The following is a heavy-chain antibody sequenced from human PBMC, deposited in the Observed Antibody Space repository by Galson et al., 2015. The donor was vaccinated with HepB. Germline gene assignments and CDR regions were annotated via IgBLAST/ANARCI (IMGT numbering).Heavy chain of an antibody. D-gene: IGHD3-10*01. CDR1: GFSLSTSGMC. CDR3: ARGEVSMVRGVISWYFDL. CDR2: IDWDDDK. V-gene: IGHV2-70*01. Sequence: PALVKPTQTLTLTCTFSGFSLSTSGMCVSWIRQPPGKALEWLALIDWDDDKYYSTSLKTRLTISKDTSKNQVVLTMTNMDPVDTATYYCARGEVSMVRGVISWYFDLWGRGTLVTVSS. J-gene: IGHJ2*01.